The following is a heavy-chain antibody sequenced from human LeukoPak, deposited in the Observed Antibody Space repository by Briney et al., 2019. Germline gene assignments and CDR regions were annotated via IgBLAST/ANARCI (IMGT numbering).Heavy chain of an antibody. CDR2: IYYSGST. D-gene: IGHD3-16*02. Sequence: SETLSLTCAVYGGSFSGYYWSWIRQPPGKGLEWIGSIYYSGSTYYNPSLTSRVTISVDTSKNQFSLKLSSVTAADTAVYDCARFIDEIDNWFDPWGQGSLVTVSS. J-gene: IGHJ5*02. V-gene: IGHV4-34*01. CDR3: ARFIDEIDNWFDP. CDR1: GGSFSGYY.